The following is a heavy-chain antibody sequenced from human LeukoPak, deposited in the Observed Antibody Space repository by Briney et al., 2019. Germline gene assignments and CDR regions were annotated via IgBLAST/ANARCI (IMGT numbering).Heavy chain of an antibody. V-gene: IGHV3-43*02. Sequence: GGSLRRSCVASGFTLDDSALHWVRQAPGKGLEWISLISGDGDNTYYADSVKGRFTISRDTSTNSLYLQMSSLRAEDTAFYYCAKGVRSGTYYNCFDPWGQGTLVTVSS. J-gene: IGHJ5*02. CDR2: ISGDGDNT. CDR1: GFTLDDSA. CDR3: AKGVRSGTYYNCFDP. D-gene: IGHD1-26*01.